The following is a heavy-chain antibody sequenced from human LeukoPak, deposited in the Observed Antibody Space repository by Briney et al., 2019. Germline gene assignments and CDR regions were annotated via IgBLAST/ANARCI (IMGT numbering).Heavy chain of an antibody. CDR1: GFTFNIFG. CDR3: AKGLWGSYSDAFDI. Sequence: GGSLRLSCAASGFTFNIFGMSWVRQAPGKGLEWVSGISWNSGSIGYADSVKGRFTISRDNAKNSLYLQMNSLRAEDMALYYCAKGLWGSYSDAFDIWGQGTMVTVSS. CDR2: ISWNSGSI. D-gene: IGHD1-26*01. J-gene: IGHJ3*02. V-gene: IGHV3-9*03.